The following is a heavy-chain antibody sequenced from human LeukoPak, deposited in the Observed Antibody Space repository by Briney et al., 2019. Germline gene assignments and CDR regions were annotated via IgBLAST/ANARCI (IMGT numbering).Heavy chain of an antibody. J-gene: IGHJ4*02. CDR3: ATDLGYSSSYDY. V-gene: IGHV1-24*01. CDR2: FDPEDGET. D-gene: IGHD6-13*01. CDR1: GYTLTELS. Sequence: ASVKVSCKVSGYTLTELSMHWVRQAPGKGLEWMGGFDPEDGETIYAQKFQGRVTMTEDTSTDTAYVELSSLRSEDTAVYYCATDLGYSSSYDYWGQGTLVTVSS.